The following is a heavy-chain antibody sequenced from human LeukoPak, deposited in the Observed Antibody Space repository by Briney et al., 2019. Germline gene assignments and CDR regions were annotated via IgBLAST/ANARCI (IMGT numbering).Heavy chain of an antibody. J-gene: IGHJ6*03. V-gene: IGHV3-21*01. Sequence: TGGSLRLSCAASGFTFSSFSSYSLNWVRQAPGKGLEWVSSISSGSSYIYYADSVKGRFTISRDNAKNSLYLQVNSLRGDDTAVYYCVRVYYFGSGSYSSYYYYMDVWGKGTTVTVSS. D-gene: IGHD3-10*01. CDR3: VRVYYFGSGSYSSYYYYMDV. CDR2: ISSGSSYI. CDR1: GFTFSSFSSYS.